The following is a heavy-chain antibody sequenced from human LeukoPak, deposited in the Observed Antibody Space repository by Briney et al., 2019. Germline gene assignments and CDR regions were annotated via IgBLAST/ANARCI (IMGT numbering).Heavy chain of an antibody. CDR1: GGSISSSSYY. Sequence: PSETLSLTCTVSGGSISSSSYYWDWIRQPPGKGLEWIGYIHYSGSTHYNPALKSRLTISADMSKNQFALKMSSVTAADTAVYYCARDQIEMATIMDYYYGMDVWGQGTTVTVSS. V-gene: IGHV4-39*02. D-gene: IGHD5-24*01. CDR3: ARDQIEMATIMDYYYGMDV. J-gene: IGHJ6*02. CDR2: IHYSGST.